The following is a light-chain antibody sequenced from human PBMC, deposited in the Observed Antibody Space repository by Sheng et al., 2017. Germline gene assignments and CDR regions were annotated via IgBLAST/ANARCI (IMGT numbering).Light chain of an antibody. CDR3: CSYSGSPDLIV. J-gene: IGLJ1*01. Sequence: QSALTQPASVSGSPGQSITISCNGTSVANYNLVSWYQQHPGKAPQLLIYEDKKRPSGVSYRFSGSKSGNTASLTISGLQTEDEANYYCCSYSGSPDLIVFASGTKVNVL. CDR1: SVANYNL. V-gene: IGLV2-23*01. CDR2: EDK.